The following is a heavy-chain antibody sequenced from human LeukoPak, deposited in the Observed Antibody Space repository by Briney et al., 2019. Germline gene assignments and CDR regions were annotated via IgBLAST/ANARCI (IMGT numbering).Heavy chain of an antibody. CDR2: ISSSGSSI. Sequence: GGSLRLSCAASGFTFSSYSMNWVRQAPGKGLEWVSYISSSGSSIYYADSVKGRFTISRDNAKNSLYLQLNSLRAEDTAVYYCAKDAGYYGDYGMDVWGQGTTVTVSS. CDR1: GFTFSSYS. D-gene: IGHD3-10*01. V-gene: IGHV3-48*04. CDR3: AKDAGYYGDYGMDV. J-gene: IGHJ6*02.